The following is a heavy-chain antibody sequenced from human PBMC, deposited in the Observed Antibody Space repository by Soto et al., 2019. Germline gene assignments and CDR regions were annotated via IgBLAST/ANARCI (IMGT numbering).Heavy chain of an antibody. Sequence: GGPLRPSCAASGFTFSSNGMTWVRQAPGKGLEWVSIISKDGSGTIYADSVKGRFTASRENSKNTLYLQMNSLRVDDTAMYYCVKDNIWDDPGWGQGTLVTVSS. V-gene: IGHV3-23*03. CDR1: GFTFSSNG. J-gene: IGHJ4*02. CDR3: VKDNIWDDPG. CDR2: ISKDGSGT. D-gene: IGHD1-1*01.